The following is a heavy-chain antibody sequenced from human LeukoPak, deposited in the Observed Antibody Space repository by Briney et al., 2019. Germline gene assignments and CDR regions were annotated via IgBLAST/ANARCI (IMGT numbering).Heavy chain of an antibody. D-gene: IGHD5-18*01. J-gene: IGHJ4*02. Sequence: PGGSLRLSCGASGFTFSRYSMNWVRQAPGKGREWVASISSTSTFIYSADSVKGRFTISRDTAKNSLFLQMNSLRAEDTAIYYCAKERDTAMVTIDYWGQGTLVTVSS. CDR1: GFTFSRYS. CDR2: ISSTSTFI. CDR3: AKERDTAMVTIDY. V-gene: IGHV3-21*01.